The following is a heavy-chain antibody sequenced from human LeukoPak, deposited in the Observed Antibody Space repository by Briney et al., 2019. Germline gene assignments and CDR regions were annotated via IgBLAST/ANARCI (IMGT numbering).Heavy chain of an antibody. V-gene: IGHV3-11*04. D-gene: IGHD3-10*01. CDR3: AKAQKRAFRGVSFFDY. Sequence: PGGSLRLSCEAAGFAFSDFHMNWIRQAPGKGPEWVSFISNSGSSVDYADSVKGRFTISRDNARNSVYLQLNSLRAEDTAVYYCAKAQKRAFRGVSFFDYWGQGTLVTVSS. CDR2: ISNSGSSV. J-gene: IGHJ4*02. CDR1: GFAFSDFH.